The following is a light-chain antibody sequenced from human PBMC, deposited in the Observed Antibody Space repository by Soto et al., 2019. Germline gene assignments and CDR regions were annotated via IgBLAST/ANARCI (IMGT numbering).Light chain of an antibody. CDR1: QDISHY. Sequence: DIQMTQSQSVLSASVGDRVTITCQASQDISHYLNWYQQKPGKAPKLLIYDASNLETGVPSRFSGSVSGTDFTFTISSLQPEDIATYYCQQYDNHPLTFGGGTKVEIK. V-gene: IGKV1-33*01. CDR2: DAS. J-gene: IGKJ4*01. CDR3: QQYDNHPLT.